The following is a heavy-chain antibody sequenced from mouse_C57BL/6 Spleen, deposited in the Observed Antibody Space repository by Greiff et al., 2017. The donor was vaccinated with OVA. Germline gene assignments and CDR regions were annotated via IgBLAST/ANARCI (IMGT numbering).Heavy chain of an antibody. CDR3: ARSITTVVATYWHFDV. V-gene: IGHV1-53*01. D-gene: IGHD1-1*01. CDR1: GYTFTSYW. Sequence: QVHVKQPGTELVKPGASVKLSCKASGYTFTSYWMHWVKQRPGQGLEWIGNINPSNGGTNYNEKFKSKATLTVDKSSSTAYMQLSSLTSEDSAVYYCARSITTVVATYWHFDVWGTGTTVTVSS. CDR2: INPSNGGT. J-gene: IGHJ1*03.